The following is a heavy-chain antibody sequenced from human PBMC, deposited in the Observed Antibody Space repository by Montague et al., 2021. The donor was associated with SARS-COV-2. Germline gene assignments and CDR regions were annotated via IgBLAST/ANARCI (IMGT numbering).Heavy chain of an antibody. V-gene: IGHV2-70*01. CDR2: IDWDDDK. D-gene: IGHD3-9*01. CDR3: ARTYYDILPNLYYFDY. J-gene: IGHJ4*02. CDR1: GFSLSTSGMC. Sequence: PALVKPTQTLTLTCTFPGFSLSTSGMCVSWICQPPGKALEWLALIDWDDDKYYSTSLKTRLTISKDTSKNQVVLTMTNMDPVDTATYYCARTYYDILPNLYYFDYWGQGTLVTVSS.